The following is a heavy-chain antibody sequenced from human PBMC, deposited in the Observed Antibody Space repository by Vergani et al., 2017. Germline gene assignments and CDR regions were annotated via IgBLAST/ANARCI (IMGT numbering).Heavy chain of an antibody. D-gene: IGHD6-19*01. CDR3: ARARAGRQWLAASGFDS. J-gene: IGHJ4*02. CDR1: DYTFTNYG. Sequence: QVQLVQSGAEVKKPGASVRVSCKASDYTFTNYGISWVRQAPGQGLEWMGWISAYNGDKNYAQKLHGRVTMTTDASTSKAYMELRSLRSDDTAVDYCARARAGRQWLAASGFDSWGQGTLVTVSS. CDR2: ISAYNGDK. V-gene: IGHV1-18*01.